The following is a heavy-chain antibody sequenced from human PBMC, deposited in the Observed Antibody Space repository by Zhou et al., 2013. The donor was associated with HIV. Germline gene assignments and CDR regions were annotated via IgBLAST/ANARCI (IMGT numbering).Heavy chain of an antibody. J-gene: IGHJ4*02. CDR2: IYSGGST. Sequence: EVQLVESGGGLIQPGGSLRLSCAASGLTVSSNYMSWVRQAPGKGLEWVSVIYSGGSTYYADSVKGRFTISRDTSKNTLYLQMNSLRAEDTAMYYCARSPPEAGGATWLDYWGQGTLVTVSS. V-gene: IGHV3-53*01. CDR1: GLTVSSNY. CDR3: ARSPPEAGGATWLDY. D-gene: IGHD1-26*01.